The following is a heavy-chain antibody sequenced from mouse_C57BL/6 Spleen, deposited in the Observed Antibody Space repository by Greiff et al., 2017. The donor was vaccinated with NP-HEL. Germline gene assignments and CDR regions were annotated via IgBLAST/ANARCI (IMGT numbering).Heavy chain of an antibody. D-gene: IGHD1-1*01. CDR1: GFTFSDYG. J-gene: IGHJ2*01. Sequence: EVQGVESGGGLVKPGGSLKLSCAASGFTFSDYGMHWVRQAPEKGLEWVAYISSGSSTIYYADTVKGRFTISRDNAKNTLFLQMTSLRSEDTSMYYWARDPYYYGSSYEYFDYWGQGTTLTVSS. CDR3: ARDPYYYGSSYEYFDY. V-gene: IGHV5-17*01. CDR2: ISSGSSTI.